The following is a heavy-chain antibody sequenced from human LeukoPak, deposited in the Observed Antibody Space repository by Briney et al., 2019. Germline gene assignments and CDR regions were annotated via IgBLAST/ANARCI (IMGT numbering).Heavy chain of an antibody. Sequence: GRSLRLSCAASGFTFSSYAMHWVRQAPGKGLEWVAVISFDGSNKYYADSVKGRFTISRDNSKNTLYLQMNSLRAEDTAVYYCARVPVLLGSSGYYYPYYYYGMDVWGQGTTVTVSS. V-gene: IGHV3-30-3*01. J-gene: IGHJ6*02. CDR1: GFTFSSYA. D-gene: IGHD3-22*01. CDR3: ARVPVLLGSSGYYYPYYYYGMDV. CDR2: ISFDGSNK.